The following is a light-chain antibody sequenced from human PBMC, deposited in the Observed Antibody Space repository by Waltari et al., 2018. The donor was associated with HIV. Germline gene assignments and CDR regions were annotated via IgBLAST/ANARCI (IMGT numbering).Light chain of an antibody. CDR1: TSNVRSNP. CDR3: AARDDSLNVWV. J-gene: IGLJ3*02. V-gene: IGLV1-44*01. CDR2: SNN. Sequence: QSFLTQPPSASGTPGRRLVISCSGNTSNVRSNPVIWSRQVPGTAPKLLLFSNNQRPSGVTDRFSGSKSGTSASLAIKGLQSEDEADYYCAARDDSLNVWVFGGGTKLTVL.